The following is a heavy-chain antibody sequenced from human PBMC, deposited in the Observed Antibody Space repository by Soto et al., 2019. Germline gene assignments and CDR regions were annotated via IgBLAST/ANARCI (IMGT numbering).Heavy chain of an antibody. V-gene: IGHV4-59*02. CDR2: INYSGST. Sequence: SETLSLTCTVSGGSVSNYYWTWIRQPPGKGLEWISYINYSGSTDHSPSLKSRVTISLDTSKNQSSLRLISVTAADTAVYYCARLAPRYRIRDYNYHSLDFWGQGTTVTVSS. D-gene: IGHD1-20*01. J-gene: IGHJ6*02. CDR3: ARLAPRYRIRDYNYHSLDF. CDR1: GGSVSNYY.